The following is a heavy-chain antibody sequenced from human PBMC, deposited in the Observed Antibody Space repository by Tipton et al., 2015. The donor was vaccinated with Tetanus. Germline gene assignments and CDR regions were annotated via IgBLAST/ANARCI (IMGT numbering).Heavy chain of an antibody. J-gene: IGHJ4*02. D-gene: IGHD5-12*01. Sequence: LSLTCAASGFTFSSYAMSWVRQAPGKGLEWVSAISGSGGSTYYADSVKGRFTISRDNSKNTLYLQMNSLRAEDTAVYYCAKSSIVATITGTIDGDYWGQGTLVTVSS. CDR2: ISGSGGST. CDR3: AKSSIVATITGTIDGDY. V-gene: IGHV3-23*01. CDR1: GFTFSSYA.